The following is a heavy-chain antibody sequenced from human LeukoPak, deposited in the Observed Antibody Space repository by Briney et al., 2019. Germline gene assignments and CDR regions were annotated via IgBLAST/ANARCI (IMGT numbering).Heavy chain of an antibody. CDR3: ARHLAQVLRYFDWPPSSGDY. J-gene: IGHJ4*02. Sequence: SETLSLTCTVSRGSITHSNYYWGWIRQPPGKGLEWIGSIYYSGSTYYNPSLKSRVTISVDTSKNQFSLKLSSVTAADTAVYYCARHLAQVLRYFDWPPSSGDYWGQGTLVTVSS. D-gene: IGHD3-9*01. CDR2: IYYSGST. CDR1: RGSITHSNYY. V-gene: IGHV4-39*01.